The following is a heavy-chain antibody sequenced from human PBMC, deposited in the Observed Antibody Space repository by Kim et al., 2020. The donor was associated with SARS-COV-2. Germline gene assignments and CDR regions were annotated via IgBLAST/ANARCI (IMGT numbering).Heavy chain of an antibody. V-gene: IGHV4-31*02. J-gene: IGHJ4*02. CDR3: ARGPNDIVVVPAAVFDY. D-gene: IGHD2-2*01. Sequence: LKSRVTISVDTSKNQFSLKLSSVTAADTAVYYCARGPNDIVVVPAAVFDYWGQGTLVTVSS.